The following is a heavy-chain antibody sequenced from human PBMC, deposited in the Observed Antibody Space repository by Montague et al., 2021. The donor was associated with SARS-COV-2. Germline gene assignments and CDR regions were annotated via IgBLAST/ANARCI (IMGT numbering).Heavy chain of an antibody. V-gene: IGHV4-59*08. CDR1: GGSISSFY. CDR2: ISDSGST. CDR3: ARHYSATLPAVY. J-gene: IGHJ4*02. Sequence: SETLSLTCTVSGGSISSFYWRWFGHPPGKEVEWIGYISDSGSTNYNPSLTSRVTMSVDTSKDQFSLKVNSVTAADTAVYYCARHYSATLPAVYWGQGTLVTVSS. D-gene: IGHD2-15*01.